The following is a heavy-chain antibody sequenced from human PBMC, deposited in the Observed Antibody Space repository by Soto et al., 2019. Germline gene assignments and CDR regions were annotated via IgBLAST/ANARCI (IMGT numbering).Heavy chain of an antibody. CDR3: ARDLGFLDY. CDR1: GFTFSSYS. D-gene: IGHD3-10*01. V-gene: IGHV3-21*01. J-gene: IGHJ4*02. CDR2: ISSSSSYI. Sequence: EVQLVESGGGLVKPGGSLRLSCAASGFTFSSYSMNWVRQAPGKGLEWVSSISSSSSYIYYADSVKGRFTISRDNAKNSLYLPMNNQRAEGKSVYYCARDLGFLDYWGQGTLVTVSS.